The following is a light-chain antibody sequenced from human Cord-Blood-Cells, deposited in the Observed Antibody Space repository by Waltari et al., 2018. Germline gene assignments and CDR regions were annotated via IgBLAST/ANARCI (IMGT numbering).Light chain of an antibody. Sequence: QSALTQPASVSGSPGQSITISCTGTSSDVGGYNYVSWYQQHPGKAPKPIIYEVSNRPSGVSNRFSGSKSGNTASLTISGLQAEDEADYYCSSYTSSSTSWVFGGGTKLTVL. CDR3: SSYTSSSTSWV. J-gene: IGLJ3*02. CDR2: EVS. V-gene: IGLV2-14*01. CDR1: SSDVGGYNY.